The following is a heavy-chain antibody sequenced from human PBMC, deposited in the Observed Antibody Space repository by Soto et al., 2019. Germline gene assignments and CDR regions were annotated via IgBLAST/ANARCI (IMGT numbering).Heavy chain of an antibody. CDR1: GYTFTSYG. CDR2: ISAYNGNT. Sequence: GASVKVSCKASGYTFTSYGISWVRQAPGQGLEWMGWISAYNGNTNYAQKLQGRVTMTTDTSTSTAYMELRSLRSDDTAVYYCARDTMTTVTNMFDPWGQGTLVIVSS. J-gene: IGHJ5*02. D-gene: IGHD4-17*01. V-gene: IGHV1-18*01. CDR3: ARDTMTTVTNMFDP.